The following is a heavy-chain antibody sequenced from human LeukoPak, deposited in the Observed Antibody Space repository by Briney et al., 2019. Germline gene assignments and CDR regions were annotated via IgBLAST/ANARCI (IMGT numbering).Heavy chain of an antibody. Sequence: GASVKVSCKASGYTFTGYYMHWVRQAPGQGLEWMGWINPNSGGTNYAQKFQGRVTMTRDTSISTAYMELSRLRSEDTAVYYCVTRDDQADAFDIWGQGTMVTVSS. J-gene: IGHJ3*02. V-gene: IGHV1-2*02. D-gene: IGHD5-24*01. CDR1: GYTFTGYY. CDR3: VTRDDQADAFDI. CDR2: INPNSGGT.